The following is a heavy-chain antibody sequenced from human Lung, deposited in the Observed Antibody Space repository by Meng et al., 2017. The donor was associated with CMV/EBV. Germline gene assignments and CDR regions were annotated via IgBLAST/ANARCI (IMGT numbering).Heavy chain of an antibody. Sequence: DSGSSDSCALTWIRQYPSGGLEWLGKTYYRSKWYNDYAESVKGRITIYADTSKNQFSLQLISVTPEDTAVYYCAGGGGYTSGWYDYWGQGTLVTVSS. CDR3: AGGGGYTSGWYDY. V-gene: IGHV6-1*01. D-gene: IGHD6-19*01. CDR1: DSGSSDSCA. J-gene: IGHJ4*02. CDR2: TYYRSKWYN.